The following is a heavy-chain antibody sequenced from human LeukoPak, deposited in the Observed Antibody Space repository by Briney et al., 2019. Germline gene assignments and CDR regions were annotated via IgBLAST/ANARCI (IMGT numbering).Heavy chain of an antibody. CDR1: GGSISSSSYY. J-gene: IGHJ4*02. CDR2: IYYSGST. Sequence: SETLSLTCTVSGGSISSSSYYWGWFRQPPGKGLEWIGSIYYSGSTYYNPSLRSRVTISVDTSKNQFSLKLSSVTAADTAVYYCAKDFYYYDSSGWEDSGFDYWGQGTLVTVSS. D-gene: IGHD3-22*01. V-gene: IGHV4-39*07. CDR3: AKDFYYYDSSGWEDSGFDY.